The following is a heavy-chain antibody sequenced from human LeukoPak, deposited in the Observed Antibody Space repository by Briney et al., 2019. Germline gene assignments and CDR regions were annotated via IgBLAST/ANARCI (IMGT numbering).Heavy chain of an antibody. CDR1: GGSISSGSYY. Sequence: SETLSLTCTVSGGSISSGSYYWSWIRQPAGKGLEWIGRIYTSGSTNYNPSLKSRVTISVDTSKNQFSLRLSSVTAADTAVYYCARTPGYSSGSEDYWGQGTLVTVSS. CDR2: IYTSGST. V-gene: IGHV4-61*02. CDR3: ARTPGYSSGSEDY. J-gene: IGHJ4*02. D-gene: IGHD6-19*01.